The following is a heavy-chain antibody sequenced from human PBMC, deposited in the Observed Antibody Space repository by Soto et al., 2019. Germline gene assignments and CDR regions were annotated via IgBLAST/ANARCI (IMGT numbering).Heavy chain of an antibody. Sequence: SETLSLTCTVSGGSISSSSYYWGWIRQPPGKGLEWIGSIYYSGSTYYNPSLKSRVTISVDTSKNQFSLKLSSVTAADTAVYYCARHVIDGERRITIFGVVKVLFVWFDPWGQGTLVTVSS. V-gene: IGHV4-39*01. CDR3: ARHVIDGERRITIFGVVKVLFVWFDP. D-gene: IGHD3-3*01. CDR2: IYYSGST. J-gene: IGHJ5*02. CDR1: GGSISSSSYY.